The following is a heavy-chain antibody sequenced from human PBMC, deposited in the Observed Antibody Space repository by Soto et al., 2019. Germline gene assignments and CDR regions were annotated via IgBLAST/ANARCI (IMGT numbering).Heavy chain of an antibody. D-gene: IGHD6-6*01. Sequence: DVQVVESGGGLVQRGGSLRLSCAGSGFTFSNYAMTWVRQAPGKGLEWVSTTRSNGEYTYYADSVKGRFTVSRDNSQNELFLEMSGLRAEDTAVYYCAKESMSVAVSASRVYGMDVWGQGTTVTVSS. J-gene: IGHJ6*02. CDR3: AKESMSVAVSASRVYGMDV. CDR1: GFTFSNYA. CDR2: TRSNGEYT. V-gene: IGHV3-23*04.